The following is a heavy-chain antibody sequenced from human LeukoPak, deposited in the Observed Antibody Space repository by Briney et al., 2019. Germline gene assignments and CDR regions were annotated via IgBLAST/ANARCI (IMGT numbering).Heavy chain of an antibody. CDR3: ARDPSSEYYYDSSGYFDY. CDR2: ISSSSSYI. J-gene: IGHJ4*02. V-gene: IGHV3-21*01. Sequence: PGGSLRLSCAASGFTFSSYSMNWVRQAPGKGLEWVSSISSSSSYIYYADSVKGRFTISRDNAKNSLYLQMNSLRAEDTAVYYCARDPSSEYYYDSSGYFDYWGQGTLVTV. D-gene: IGHD3-22*01. CDR1: GFTFSSYS.